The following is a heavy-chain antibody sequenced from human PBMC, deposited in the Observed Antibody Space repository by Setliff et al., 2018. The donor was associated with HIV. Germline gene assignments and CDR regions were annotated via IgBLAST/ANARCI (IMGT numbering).Heavy chain of an antibody. Sequence: SSETLSLTCTVSGDSISRDFYYWNWIRQPAGKGLEWIGHIYTNGRTHYNPSPKSRVTISMDTSKNQFSLKLSSVTAADTAVYYCARNDAFDIWGQGTLVTVSS. V-gene: IGHV4-61*09. J-gene: IGHJ3*02. CDR2: IYTNGRT. CDR1: GDSISRDFYY. CDR3: ARNDAFDI.